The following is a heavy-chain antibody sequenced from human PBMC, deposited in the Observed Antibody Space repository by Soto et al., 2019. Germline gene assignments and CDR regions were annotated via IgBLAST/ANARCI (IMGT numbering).Heavy chain of an antibody. CDR2: ISAYNGNT. J-gene: IGHJ4*02. CDR1: GYTFTSYG. CDR3: ARATMVRGVIIGPGFDY. D-gene: IGHD3-10*01. Sequence: APVKVSCKASGYTFTSYGISWVRQAPGQGLEWMGWISAYNGNTNYAQKLQGRVTMTTDTSTSTAYMELRSLRSDDTAVYYCARATMVRGVIIGPGFDYWGQGTLVTVSS. V-gene: IGHV1-18*01.